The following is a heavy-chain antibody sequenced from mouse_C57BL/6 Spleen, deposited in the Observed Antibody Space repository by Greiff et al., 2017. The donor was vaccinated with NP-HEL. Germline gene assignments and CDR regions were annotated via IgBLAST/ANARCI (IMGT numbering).Heavy chain of an antibody. CDR3: ARHGSILYYFDY. J-gene: IGHJ2*01. CDR2: IYPGSGST. V-gene: IGHV1-55*01. Sequence: QVQLQQPGAELVKPGASVKMSCKASGYTFTSYWITWVKQRPGQGLEWIGDIYPGSGSTNYNEKFKSKATLTVDTSSSTAYMQLSSLTSEDSAVYYCARHGSILYYFDYWGQGTTLTVSS. D-gene: IGHD1-1*01. CDR1: GYTFTSYW.